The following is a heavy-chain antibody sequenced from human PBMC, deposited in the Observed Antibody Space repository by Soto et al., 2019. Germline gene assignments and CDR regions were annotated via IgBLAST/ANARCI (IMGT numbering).Heavy chain of an antibody. V-gene: IGHV3-23*01. CDR1: GFTFSSYA. D-gene: IGHD2-2*02. Sequence: PGGSLRLSCAASGFTFSSYAMSWVRQAPGKGLEWVSAISGSGGSTYYADSVKGRFTISRGNSKNTLYLQMNSLRAEDTAVYYCAKDLRCSSTSCYTGVLYYYYYYGMDVWGQGTTVTVS. CDR2: ISGSGGST. J-gene: IGHJ6*02. CDR3: AKDLRCSSTSCYTGVLYYYYYYGMDV.